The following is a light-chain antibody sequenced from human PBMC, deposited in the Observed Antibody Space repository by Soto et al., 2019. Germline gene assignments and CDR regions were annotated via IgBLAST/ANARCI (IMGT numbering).Light chain of an antibody. J-gene: IGKJ1*01. Sequence: EIVLTQSPGTLSLSPGERATLSCRASQFVSSSSLAWYQQKPGQAPRLLIYGVSSRATGIPDRFSGSGSGTDFTLTISRLEPEDFEVYYCQQYGRSPRTFGQGTKVDIK. CDR3: QQYGRSPRT. V-gene: IGKV3-20*01. CDR2: GVS. CDR1: QFVSSSS.